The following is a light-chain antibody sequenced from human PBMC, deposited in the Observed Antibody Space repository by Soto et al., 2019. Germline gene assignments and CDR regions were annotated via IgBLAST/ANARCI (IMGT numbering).Light chain of an antibody. CDR1: SSNIGSNY. CDR3: AAWDDSLSGWV. J-gene: IGLJ3*02. CDR2: RNN. Sequence: QSVLTQPPSASGTPGQRVSISCSGSSSNIGSNYVYWYQQRPGTAPKLLIYRNNQRPSGVPDRFSGSKSGTSASLAISGLRSEDEADYYCAAWDDSLSGWVFGGGPKLTVL. V-gene: IGLV1-47*01.